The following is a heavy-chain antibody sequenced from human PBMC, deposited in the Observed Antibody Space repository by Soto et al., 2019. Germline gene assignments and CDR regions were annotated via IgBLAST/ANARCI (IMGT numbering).Heavy chain of an antibody. Sequence: SETLSLTCAVYGGSFSGYYWSWIRQPPGKGLEWIGEINHSGSTNYNPSLKSRVTISVDTSKNQFSLKLSSVTAADTAVYYCARGSAYFYGDGADDAFDIWGQGTMVTVSS. CDR3: ARGSAYFYGDGADDAFDI. V-gene: IGHV4-34*01. CDR2: INHSGST. J-gene: IGHJ3*02. D-gene: IGHD4-17*01. CDR1: GGSFSGYY.